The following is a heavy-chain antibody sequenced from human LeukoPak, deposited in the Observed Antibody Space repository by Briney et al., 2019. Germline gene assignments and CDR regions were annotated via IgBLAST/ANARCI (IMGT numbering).Heavy chain of an antibody. CDR3: ARHRTSGWTDFDY. V-gene: IGHV5-10-1*01. J-gene: IGHJ4*02. Sequence: GESLRISCKASGYSFTSYWITWVRQMPGKGLEWMGRIDPTDSYTNYSPSFQGHVTMSADKSITTAYLQWSSLTASDTAMYYCARHRTSGWTDFDYWGQGALVTVSS. D-gene: IGHD6-19*01. CDR2: IDPTDSYT. CDR1: GYSFTSYW.